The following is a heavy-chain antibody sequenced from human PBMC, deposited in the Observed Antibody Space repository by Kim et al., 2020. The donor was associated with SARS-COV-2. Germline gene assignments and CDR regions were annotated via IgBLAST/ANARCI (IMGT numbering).Heavy chain of an antibody. J-gene: IGHJ4*02. CDR3: AREDGSGSYYNGAFDY. V-gene: IGHV4-59*13. CDR1: GGSISSYY. Sequence: SETLSLTCTVSGGSISSYYWSWIRQPPGKGLEWIGYIYYSGSTNYNPSLKSRVTISVDTSKNQFSLKLSSVTAADTAVYYCAREDGSGSYYNGAFDYWGQGTLVTVSS. CDR2: IYYSGST. D-gene: IGHD3-10*01.